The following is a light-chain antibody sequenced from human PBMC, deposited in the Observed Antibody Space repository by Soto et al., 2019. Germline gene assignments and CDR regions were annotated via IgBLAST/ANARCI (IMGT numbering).Light chain of an antibody. V-gene: IGKV1-6*01. CDR3: LQDYDYPRT. CDR2: AAS. CDR1: QGIRND. Sequence: AIQMTQSPSSLSASVGDRVSITCRASQGIRNDLGWYQQKPGKAPKLLIFAASKLQSGVPSRFSGTGSGTDFTLTISSLQPEDFATYYCLQDYDYPRTFGQGTKVEI. J-gene: IGKJ1*01.